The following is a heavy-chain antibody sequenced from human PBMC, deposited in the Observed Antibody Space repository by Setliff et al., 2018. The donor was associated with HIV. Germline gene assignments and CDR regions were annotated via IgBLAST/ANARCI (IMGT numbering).Heavy chain of an antibody. J-gene: IGHJ4*02. V-gene: IGHV4-59*11. D-gene: IGHD3-22*01. Sequence: SETLSLSCAASGFNFSTHTMSWIRQPPGKGLEWIGNIYYSGSTNYNPSLKSRVTILVDTSKNQFSLKLSSVTAADTAVYYCARGVIYWGQGTLVTVSS. CDR1: GFNFSTHT. CDR3: ARGVIY. CDR2: IYYSGST.